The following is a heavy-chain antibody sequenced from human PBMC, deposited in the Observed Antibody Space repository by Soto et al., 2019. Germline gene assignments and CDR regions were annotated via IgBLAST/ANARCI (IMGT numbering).Heavy chain of an antibody. V-gene: IGHV3-23*01. J-gene: IGHJ4*02. CDR2: ISGSGGST. D-gene: IGHD6-13*01. CDR3: AKALGSSSWYFDY. Sequence: GGSLRLSCAASGFTFSSYAMSWVRQAPGKGLEWVSAISGSGGSTYYADSLKGRFTISRDNSKNTLYLQMNSLRAEDTAVYYCAKALGSSSWYFDYWGQGTLVTVSS. CDR1: GFTFSSYA.